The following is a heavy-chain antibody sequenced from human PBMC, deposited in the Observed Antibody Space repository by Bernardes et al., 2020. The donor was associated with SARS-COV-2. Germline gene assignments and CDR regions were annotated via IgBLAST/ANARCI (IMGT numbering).Heavy chain of an antibody. D-gene: IGHD3-9*01. CDR2: INHSGST. V-gene: IGHV4-34*01. Sequence: SETLSLTCAVYGGSFSGYYWSWIRQPPGKGLEWIGEINHSGSTNYNPSLKSRVTISVDTSKNQFSLKLSSVTAADTAVYYCARGGLRYFDWLRKNDAFDIWGQGTMVTVSS. CDR3: ARGGLRYFDWLRKNDAFDI. J-gene: IGHJ3*02. CDR1: GGSFSGYY.